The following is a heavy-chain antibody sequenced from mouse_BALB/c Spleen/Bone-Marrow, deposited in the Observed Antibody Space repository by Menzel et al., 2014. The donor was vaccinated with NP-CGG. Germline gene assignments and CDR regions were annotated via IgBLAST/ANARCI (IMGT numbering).Heavy chain of an antibody. CDR1: GFSLTNYG. V-gene: IGHV2-6*02. Sequence: QVQLQQSGPGLVAPSQSLSITCTVSGFSLTNYGVHWVRQPPGKGLEWLVVIWSDGNTTYNSALKSRLSISKDNSKSQVFLKMNSLQTDDTAMYYCARSPYGNYAMNYWGQGTSVTVSS. J-gene: IGHJ4*01. CDR3: ARSPYGNYAMNY. CDR2: IWSDGNT. D-gene: IGHD2-10*02.